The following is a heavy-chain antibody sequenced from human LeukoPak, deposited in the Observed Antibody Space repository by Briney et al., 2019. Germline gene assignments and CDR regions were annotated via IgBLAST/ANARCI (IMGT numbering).Heavy chain of an antibody. Sequence: SETLSLTCIVSGGSISSYYWSWIRQPPGKGLEWVGYIYYSGTTNYNPSLKSRVTLSVDTSKNQFSLKLTSVTAADTAVYYCARDSSGYYHWFDPWGQGTLVTVSS. J-gene: IGHJ5*02. V-gene: IGHV4-59*01. CDR3: ARDSSGYYHWFDP. CDR2: IYYSGTT. CDR1: GGSISSYY. D-gene: IGHD3-22*01.